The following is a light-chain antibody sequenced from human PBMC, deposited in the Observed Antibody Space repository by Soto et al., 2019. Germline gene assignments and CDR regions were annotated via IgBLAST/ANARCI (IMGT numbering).Light chain of an antibody. CDR2: GAS. CDR3: QQYGSSPIT. Sequence: EVVLTQSPGTLSLSPGERATLSCRASQSVASSHLAWYQQKPGQAPRLLIYGASSRATGSPDRFSGSGSGTDFTLTISRLDPEDFAVYYCQQYGSSPITFGRGTRLEIK. V-gene: IGKV3-20*01. J-gene: IGKJ5*01. CDR1: QSVASSH.